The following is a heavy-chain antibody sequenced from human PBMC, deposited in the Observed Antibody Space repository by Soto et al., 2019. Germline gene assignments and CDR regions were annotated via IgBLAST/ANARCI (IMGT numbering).Heavy chain of an antibody. CDR3: AKSMSTQIVLSMD. D-gene: IGHD3-10*02. CDR1: GFPFSNYA. CDR2: IVDSGTRT. V-gene: IGHV3-23*01. Sequence: EVQLLESGGGLVQPGGSLRLSCAASGFPFSNYAMSWVRQAPGEGLEWVAGIVDSGTRTFYADSVEGRFSISRDNSKNTLYLQMNSLRAEDTAFYYCAKSMSTQIVLSMDWGQGTLVTVSS. J-gene: IGHJ1*01.